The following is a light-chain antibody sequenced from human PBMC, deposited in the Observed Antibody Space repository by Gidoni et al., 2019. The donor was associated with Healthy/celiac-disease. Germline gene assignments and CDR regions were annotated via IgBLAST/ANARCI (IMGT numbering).Light chain of an antibody. CDR3: QQSYSTPQNT. Sequence: DIQMTQSPSSLSASVGDRVTITCRASQSISSYLNWYQQKPGKAPKLLFYAASSLQSGVPSRFSGSGSGTDFTLTISSLQPEDFATYYCQQSYSTPQNTFGPGTKVDIK. CDR1: QSISSY. J-gene: IGKJ3*01. V-gene: IGKV1-39*01. CDR2: AAS.